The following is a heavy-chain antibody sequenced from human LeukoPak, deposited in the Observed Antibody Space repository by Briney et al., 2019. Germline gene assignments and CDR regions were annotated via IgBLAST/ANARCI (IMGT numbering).Heavy chain of an antibody. CDR3: ARSFDV. CDR2: IKPDGSGT. CDR1: GFPFSTYW. V-gene: IGHV3-7*03. Sequence: GSLRLSFAASGFPFSTYWMNWVRQAPGKGLEWVASIKPDGSGTYYVDSVKDRFTISRDNARNSLYLQMYSLRAEDTALYYCARSFDVWGQGTMVTVSS. J-gene: IGHJ3*01.